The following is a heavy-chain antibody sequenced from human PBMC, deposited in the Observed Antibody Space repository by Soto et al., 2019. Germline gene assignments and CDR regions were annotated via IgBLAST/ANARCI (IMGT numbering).Heavy chain of an antibody. CDR1: GYTFTSYY. J-gene: IGHJ1*01. CDR2: INPSGGST. D-gene: IGHD3-22*01. CDR3: ASIDYFLNMIVVVRLEYFQH. Sequence: GASVKVSCKASGYTFTSYYMHWVRQAPGQGLEWMGIINPSGGSTSYAQKFQGRVTISVDTSKNQFSLKLSSVTAADTAVYYCASIDYFLNMIVVVRLEYFQHWGQGTLVTVSS. V-gene: IGHV1-46*01.